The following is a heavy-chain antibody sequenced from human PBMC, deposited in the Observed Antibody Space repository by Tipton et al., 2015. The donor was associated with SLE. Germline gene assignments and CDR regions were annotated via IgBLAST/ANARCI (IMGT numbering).Heavy chain of an antibody. CDR2: IYYSGST. V-gene: IGHV4-39*07. Sequence: TLSLTCTVSGGSISSYYWSWIRQPPGKGLEWIGSIYYSGSTYYNPSLKSRVTISVDTSKNQFSLKLSSVTAADTAVYYCARVGFSIAAAGTYAFDIWGQGTMVTVSS. J-gene: IGHJ3*02. CDR1: GGSISSYY. D-gene: IGHD6-13*01. CDR3: ARVGFSIAAAGTYAFDI.